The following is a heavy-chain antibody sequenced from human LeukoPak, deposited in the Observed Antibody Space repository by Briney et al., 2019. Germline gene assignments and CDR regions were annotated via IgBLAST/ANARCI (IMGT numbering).Heavy chain of an antibody. CDR3: ARGGTRLSDY. J-gene: IGHJ4*02. D-gene: IGHD1-7*01. CDR2: IKQDGSDK. CDR1: GFTFSTYW. Sequence: GGSLRLSCAASGFTFSTYWMSRVRQAPGKGLECVANIKQDGSDKYYVDSVKGRFTISKDNAKNSLYLQMNSLTAEDTAVYYCARGGTRLSDYWGQGTLVTVSS. V-gene: IGHV3-7*01.